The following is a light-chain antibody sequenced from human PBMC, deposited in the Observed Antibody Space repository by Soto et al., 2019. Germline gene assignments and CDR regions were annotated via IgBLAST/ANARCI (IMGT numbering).Light chain of an antibody. CDR3: QQSYSTPYT. CDR1: QSIRFY. V-gene: IGKV1-39*01. CDR2: AAS. Sequence: DIQMTQSPSSLSASVGDRVTITCRASQSIRFYLNWYQQIPGKAPNLLIYAASSLQSGVPSRFSGSGSGTDFTLTISSLQPEDFATYYCQQSYSTPYTFGQGTKLEIK. J-gene: IGKJ2*01.